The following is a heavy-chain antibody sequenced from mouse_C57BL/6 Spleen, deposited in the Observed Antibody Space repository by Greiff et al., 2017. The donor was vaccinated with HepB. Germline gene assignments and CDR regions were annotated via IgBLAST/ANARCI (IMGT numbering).Heavy chain of an antibody. V-gene: IGHV1-63*01. Sequence: VQRVESGAELVRPGTSVKMSCKASGYTFTNYWIGWAKQRPGHGLEWIGDIYPGGGYTNYNEKFKGKATLTADKSSSTAYMQFSSLTSEDSAIYYCAREGVPRWGYFDYWGQGTTLTVSS. D-gene: IGHD1-1*01. CDR2: IYPGGGYT. CDR1: GYTFTNYW. CDR3: AREGVPRWGYFDY. J-gene: IGHJ2*01.